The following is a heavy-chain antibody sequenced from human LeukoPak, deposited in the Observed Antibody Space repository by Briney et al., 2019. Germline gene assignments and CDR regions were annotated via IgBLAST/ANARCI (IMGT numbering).Heavy chain of an antibody. CDR3: AIADPAGLPGY. Sequence: ASVKVSCRASGYTFTGYYMHWLRQAPGQGLEWMGWINPNSGGTNYAQKFQGRVTMTRDTSISTAYMELSRLRSDDTAMYYCAIADPAGLPGYWGQGTLVTVSS. J-gene: IGHJ4*02. CDR2: INPNSGGT. V-gene: IGHV1-2*02. CDR1: GYTFTGYY.